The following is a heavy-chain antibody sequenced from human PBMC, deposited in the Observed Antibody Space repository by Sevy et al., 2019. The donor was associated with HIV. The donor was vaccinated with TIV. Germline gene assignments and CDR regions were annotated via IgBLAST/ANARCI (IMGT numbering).Heavy chain of an antibody. V-gene: IGHV3-33*01. J-gene: IGHJ6*02. CDR3: AREGSGSYYIYYGMDV. CDR2: IWYDGSNK. Sequence: GGSLRLSCAASGFTFSSYGMHWVRQAPGKGLEWVAVIWYDGSNKYYADSVKGRFTISRDNSKNTLYLQMNSLRAEDTAVYYCAREGSGSYYIYYGMDVWGQRTTVTVSS. D-gene: IGHD1-26*01. CDR1: GFTFSSYG.